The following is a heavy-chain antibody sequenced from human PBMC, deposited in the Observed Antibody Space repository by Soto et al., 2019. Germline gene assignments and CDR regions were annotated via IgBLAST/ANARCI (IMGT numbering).Heavy chain of an antibody. J-gene: IGHJ6*03. Sequence: SETLSLTCTVSGGSISSSSYDWGWIRQPPGKGLEWIGSIYYSGSTYYNPSLKSRVTISVDTSKNQFSLKLSSVTAADTAVYYCARHHSSGWYVNYYYYYMDVWGKGTTVTVSS. CDR3: ARHHSSGWYVNYYYYYMDV. CDR1: GGSISSSSYD. D-gene: IGHD6-19*01. V-gene: IGHV4-39*01. CDR2: IYYSGST.